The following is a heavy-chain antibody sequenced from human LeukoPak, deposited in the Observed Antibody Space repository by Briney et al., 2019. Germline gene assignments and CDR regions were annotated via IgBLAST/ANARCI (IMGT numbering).Heavy chain of an antibody. CDR3: AKDNGAYSYGYKVN. CDR2: IDDSGGNT. Sequence: GGSLRLSCEASGFTFRNYAMTWVRQAPGKGLEWVSTIDDSGGNTYHADSVKGRFTISRDNSRDALHLQMNSLRVEDTAVYYCAKDNGAYSYGYKVNWGQGTLVTVSS. CDR1: GFTFRNYA. V-gene: IGHV3-23*01. D-gene: IGHD5-18*01. J-gene: IGHJ4*02.